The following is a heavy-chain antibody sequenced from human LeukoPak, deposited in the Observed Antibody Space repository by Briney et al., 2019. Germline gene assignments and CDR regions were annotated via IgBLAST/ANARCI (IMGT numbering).Heavy chain of an antibody. CDR2: IHDSGRT. Sequence: PSETLSLTCTVSGVSISSSYWSWIRQPPGKGLELIGYIHDSGRTKSNPSLESRVTISIDTSKNQLSLQLTSVTAADTAVYYCAKGTASSYGSGSYSTEDYFDYWGQGTLVTVSS. D-gene: IGHD3-10*01. CDR3: AKGTASSYGSGSYSTEDYFDY. V-gene: IGHV4-59*12. J-gene: IGHJ4*02. CDR1: GVSISSSY.